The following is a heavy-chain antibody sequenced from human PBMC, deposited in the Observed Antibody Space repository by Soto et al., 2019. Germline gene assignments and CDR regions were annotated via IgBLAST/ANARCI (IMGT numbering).Heavy chain of an antibody. D-gene: IGHD6-19*01. J-gene: IGHJ4*02. CDR1: GGSITSNDYY. CDR2: IHYSGRA. CDR3: ADMRGQWLPRD. Sequence: QLHLQESGPGLVKPSETLSLICTVSGGSITSNDYYWGWLRQPPGKGLEWVGNIHYSGRAFYNPYRKSRVTRYVDTSKNQFSLKLSSVTAADTAVYYCADMRGQWLPRDWGQGTLVTVS. V-gene: IGHV4-39*01.